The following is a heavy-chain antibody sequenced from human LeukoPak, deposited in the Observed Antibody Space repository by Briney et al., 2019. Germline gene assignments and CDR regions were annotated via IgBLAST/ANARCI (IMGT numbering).Heavy chain of an antibody. D-gene: IGHD6-19*01. V-gene: IGHV4-59*01. CDR3: ARVSVAPTGRDYFDY. CDR2: IYYSGST. Sequence: SETLSLTCTVSGGSISRYYWSWIRQPPGKGLEWIGYIYYSGSTKYNPSLKSRVTISVDTSKNQFSLKLSSVTAADTAVYYCARVSVAPTGRDYFDYWGQGTLVTVSS. CDR1: GGSISRYY. J-gene: IGHJ4*02.